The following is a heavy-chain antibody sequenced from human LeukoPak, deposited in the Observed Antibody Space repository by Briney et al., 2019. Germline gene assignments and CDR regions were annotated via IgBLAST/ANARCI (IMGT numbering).Heavy chain of an antibody. Sequence: GGSLRLSCAASGFTFNSYWMSWVRQAPGKGLEWVANIKQDGSDKYYVDSVRGRFTISRDNAKRSLYLQMNSLRAEDTAVYYCARDGCFWSGYHAFDLWGQGTMVTVSS. V-gene: IGHV3-7*01. D-gene: IGHD3-3*01. CDR2: IKQDGSDK. CDR1: GFTFNSYW. J-gene: IGHJ3*01. CDR3: ARDGCFWSGYHAFDL.